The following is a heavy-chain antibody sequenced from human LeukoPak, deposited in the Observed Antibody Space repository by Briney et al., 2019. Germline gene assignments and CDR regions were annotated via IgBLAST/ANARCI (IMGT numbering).Heavy chain of an antibody. CDR2: IYSSGST. CDR3: ARGTKGVTGVPSDS. J-gene: IGHJ4*02. CDR1: GGSISSDNYY. Sequence: PSETLSLTCTVSGGSISSDNYYWNWIRQPAGKGLEWIGRIYSSGSTNYNPSLKSRVIISVDTSKNQFSLKLSSVTAADTAVYYCARGTKGVTGVPSDSWGQGTLVTVSS. D-gene: IGHD1-20*01. V-gene: IGHV4-61*02.